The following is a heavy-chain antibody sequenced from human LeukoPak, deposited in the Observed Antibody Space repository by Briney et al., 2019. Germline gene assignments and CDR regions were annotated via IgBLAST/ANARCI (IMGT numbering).Heavy chain of an antibody. CDR2: ISYDGSNK. Sequence: GGSLRLSCAASGFTFSSYAMHWVRQAPGKGLEWVAVISYDGSNKYYADPVKGRFTISRDNSNNTLYLQMSSLRTDDTAVYYCAKDRASEYFDLWGRGTLVTVSS. CDR3: AKDRASEYFDL. CDR1: GFTFSSYA. J-gene: IGHJ2*01. V-gene: IGHV3-30-3*01.